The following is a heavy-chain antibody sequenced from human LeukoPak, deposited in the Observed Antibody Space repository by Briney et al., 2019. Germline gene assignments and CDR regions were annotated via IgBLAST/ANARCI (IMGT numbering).Heavy chain of an antibody. J-gene: IGHJ4*02. CDR2: ISGSGGST. D-gene: IGHD3-22*01. V-gene: IGHV3-23*01. CDR3: AKYIGPVVVTAGTDY. CDR1: GFTFSSYA. Sequence: QPGGSLRLSCAASGFTFSSYAMSWVRQAPWKGLEWVWAISGSGGSTYYADSVKGRFTISRDNPKNTLYLQMNSLRAEDTAVYYCAKYIGPVVVTAGTDYWGQGTLVTVSS.